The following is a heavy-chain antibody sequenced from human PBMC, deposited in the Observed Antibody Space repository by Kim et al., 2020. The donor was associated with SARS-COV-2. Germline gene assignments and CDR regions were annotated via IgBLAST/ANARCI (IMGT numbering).Heavy chain of an antibody. CDR1: GFTFSSYS. CDR2: ISISGTYT. V-gene: IGHV3-21*01. CDR3: AREARRRQRDNESADAFDT. Sequence: GGSLRLSCAASGFTFSSYSMNWVRQAPGKGLEWVSGISISGTYTYYADSLKGRITISRDNAKSSLYLQMNSLRADDTAVYYCAREARRRQRDNESADAFDTWGHGTLLIVSS. J-gene: IGHJ3*02.